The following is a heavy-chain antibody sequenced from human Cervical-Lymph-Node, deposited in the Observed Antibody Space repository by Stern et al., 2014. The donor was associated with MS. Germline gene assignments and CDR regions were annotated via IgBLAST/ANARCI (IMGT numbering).Heavy chain of an antibody. CDR2: INPGDSDT. Sequence: VQLGQSGAEVKKPGESLKISCKGSGYSFTSYWIGWGRQMPGQGLEWMGVINPGDSDTRYSPSFQGQVTISADKSISTAYLQWSSLKASDTAMYYCARRHCSSRRCGWFDPWGQGTLVTVSS. CDR3: ARRHCSSRRCGWFDP. V-gene: IGHV5-51*01. CDR1: GYSFTSYW. D-gene: IGHD2-2*01. J-gene: IGHJ5*02.